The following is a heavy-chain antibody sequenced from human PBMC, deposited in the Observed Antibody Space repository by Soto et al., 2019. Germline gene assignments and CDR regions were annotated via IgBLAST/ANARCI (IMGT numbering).Heavy chain of an antibody. Sequence: QVQLVESGGGVVQPGRSLRLSCAASGFTFSSYGMHWVRQAPGKGLEWVAVISNDGSNKYYADSVKGRFTISRDNSKNTLYLQMNSLRAEDTAVYYCAKDRAGRNYYYYYGMDVWGQGTTVTVSS. V-gene: IGHV3-30*18. D-gene: IGHD6-19*01. J-gene: IGHJ6*02. CDR2: ISNDGSNK. CDR3: AKDRAGRNYYYYYGMDV. CDR1: GFTFSSYG.